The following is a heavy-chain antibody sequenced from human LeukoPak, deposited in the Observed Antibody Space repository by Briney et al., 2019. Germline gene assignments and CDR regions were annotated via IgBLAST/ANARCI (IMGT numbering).Heavy chain of an antibody. Sequence: SVRVSCKASGGTFSSYAISWVRQAPGQGLEWMGRIIPIFGIANYAQKFQGRVTITADKSTSTAYMELSSLRSEDTAVYYCARHGGNQSLDYWGQGTLVTVSS. D-gene: IGHD4-23*01. CDR3: ARHGGNQSLDY. CDR2: IIPIFGIA. V-gene: IGHV1-69*04. J-gene: IGHJ4*02. CDR1: GGTFSSYA.